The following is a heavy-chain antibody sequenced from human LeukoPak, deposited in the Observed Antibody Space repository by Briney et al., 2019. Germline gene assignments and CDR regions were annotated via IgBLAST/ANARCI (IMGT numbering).Heavy chain of an antibody. CDR3: ARGPTNLRFLEWLGWFDP. D-gene: IGHD3-3*01. Sequence: SETLSLTCTVSGGSISSYYWSWIRQPPGKGLEWIGYIYYSGSTNYNPSLKSRVTISVDTSKNQFSLKLSSVTAADTAVYYCARGPTNLRFLEWLGWFDPWAREPWSPSPQ. J-gene: IGHJ5*02. V-gene: IGHV4-59*12. CDR2: IYYSGST. CDR1: GGSISSYY.